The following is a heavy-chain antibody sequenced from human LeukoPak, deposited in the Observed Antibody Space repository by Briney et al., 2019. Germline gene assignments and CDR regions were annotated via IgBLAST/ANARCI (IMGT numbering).Heavy chain of an antibody. J-gene: IGHJ3*02. CDR1: GYTFTSYG. V-gene: IGHV1-69*04. Sequence: GASVKVSCKSSGYTFTSYGISWARQAPGQGLEWMGRIIPILGIANYAQKFQGRVTITADKSTSTAYMELSSLRSEDTAVYYCARDLGEDMITFGGVIVPAPVGIWGQGTMVTVSS. CDR2: IIPILGIA. CDR3: ARDLGEDMITFGGVIVPAPVGI. D-gene: IGHD3-16*02.